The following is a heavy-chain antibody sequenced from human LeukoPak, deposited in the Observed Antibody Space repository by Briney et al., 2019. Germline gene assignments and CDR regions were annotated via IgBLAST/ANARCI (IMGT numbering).Heavy chain of an antibody. CDR1: GFTFSSYS. J-gene: IGHJ6*02. V-gene: IGHV3-21*01. CDR2: ISSSSSYI. Sequence: GGSLRLSCAASGFTFSSYSMNWVRQAPGKGLEWVSSISSSSSYIYYADSVKGRFTISRDNAKNSLYLQMNGLRAEDTAVYYCARSIAVAGYYYYYYGMDVWGQGTTVTVSS. D-gene: IGHD6-19*01. CDR3: ARSIAVAGYYYYYYGMDV.